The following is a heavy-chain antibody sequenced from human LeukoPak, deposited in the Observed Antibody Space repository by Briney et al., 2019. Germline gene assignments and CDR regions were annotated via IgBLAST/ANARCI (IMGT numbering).Heavy chain of an antibody. D-gene: IGHD6-13*01. CDR2: LKYDGGGI. Sequence: GGSLRLSCAASGFTLSIYWMHWVRQAPGKGLVWVSRLKYDGGGISYADSVKGRFTISRDNAKNTLYLQMKSLRVEDTAVYYCARVISSSNWYGDIGYWGQGTLVTVSS. CDR1: GFTLSIYW. V-gene: IGHV3-74*01. CDR3: ARVISSSNWYGDIGY. J-gene: IGHJ4*02.